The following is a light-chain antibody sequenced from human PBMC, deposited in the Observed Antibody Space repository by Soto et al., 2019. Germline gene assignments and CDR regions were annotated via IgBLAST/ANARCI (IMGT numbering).Light chain of an antibody. CDR3: QQRSNFLT. CDR2: DAS. V-gene: IGKV3-11*01. Sequence: EIVLTQSPATLSLSPGERATLSCRASQSVRSYLAWYQQKPGQAPRLLIYDASNRATGIPARFSGSGSGTDFTLTISSLEPEDFAVYYCQQRSNFLTFGGGTKVDNK. J-gene: IGKJ4*01. CDR1: QSVRSY.